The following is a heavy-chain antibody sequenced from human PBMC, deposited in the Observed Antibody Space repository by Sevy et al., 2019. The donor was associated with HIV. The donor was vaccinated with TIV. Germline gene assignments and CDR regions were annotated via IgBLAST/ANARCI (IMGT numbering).Heavy chain of an antibody. J-gene: IGHJ3*02. CDR3: AREFDTMVRGVSRAAFDI. Sequence: GGSLRLSCAASGFTFSSYSMNWVRQAPGKGLEWVSSISSSSSYIYYADSVKGRFTISRDNAKNSLYLQMNSLRAEDTAVYYCAREFDTMVRGVSRAAFDIWGQGTMVTVSS. CDR1: GFTFSSYS. V-gene: IGHV3-21*01. D-gene: IGHD3-10*01. CDR2: ISSSSSYI.